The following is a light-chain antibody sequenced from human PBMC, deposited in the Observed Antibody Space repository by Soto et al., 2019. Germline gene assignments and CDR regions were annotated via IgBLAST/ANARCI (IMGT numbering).Light chain of an antibody. J-gene: IGKJ4*01. CDR3: QQYNNWPPGLT. CDR1: QSVSSSY. Sequence: EIVLTQSPGTLSLSPGERATLSCRASQSVSSSYLAWYQQQPGQAPRLLIYGASSRATGIPDRFSGSGSGTDFTLTISRLEPEDFAVYYCQQYNNWPPGLTFGGGNKVEIK. V-gene: IGKV3-20*01. CDR2: GAS.